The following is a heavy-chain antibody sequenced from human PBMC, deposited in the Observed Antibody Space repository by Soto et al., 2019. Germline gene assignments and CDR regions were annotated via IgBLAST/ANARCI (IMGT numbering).Heavy chain of an antibody. Sequence: QTVGSLRLSCAASGFTVSSNYMSWVRQAPGKGLEWVSVIYSGGSTYYADSVKGRFTISRDNSKNTLYLQMNSLRAEDTAVYYCARALGKDYGDYHAFRPFDYWGQGTLVTVSS. CDR3: ARALGKDYGDYHAFRPFDY. CDR2: IYSGGST. J-gene: IGHJ4*02. D-gene: IGHD4-17*01. V-gene: IGHV3-53*01. CDR1: GFTVSSNY.